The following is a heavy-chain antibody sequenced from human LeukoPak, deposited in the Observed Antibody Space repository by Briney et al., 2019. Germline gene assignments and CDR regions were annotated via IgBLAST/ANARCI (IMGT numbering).Heavy chain of an antibody. CDR3: AKVAGGDMITYGGLDY. J-gene: IGHJ4*02. D-gene: IGHD3-16*01. CDR2: ISGNGDIT. Sequence: GGSLRLSCAASGFTFSNYAMSWVRQAPGKGLEWVSAISGNGDITYYTDSVKGRFTISRDNSKNTLYLQMNSLRAEDTAIYYCAKVAGGDMITYGGLDYWGQGTLVTVSS. CDR1: GFTFSNYA. V-gene: IGHV3-23*01.